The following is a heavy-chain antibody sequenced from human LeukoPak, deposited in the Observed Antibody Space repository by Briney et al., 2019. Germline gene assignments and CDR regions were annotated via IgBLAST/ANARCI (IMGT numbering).Heavy chain of an antibody. V-gene: IGHV3-7*03. CDR1: GFTFSSYW. J-gene: IGHJ3*02. Sequence: PGGSLRLSCAASGFTFSSYWMNWARQAPGKGLEWVASINHNGNVNYYVDSVKGRFTISRDNSKNTLYLQMNSLRAEDTAVYYCAKDHMIVVVITTLGAFDIWGQGTMVTVSS. D-gene: IGHD3-22*01. CDR3: AKDHMIVVVITTLGAFDI. CDR2: INHNGNVN.